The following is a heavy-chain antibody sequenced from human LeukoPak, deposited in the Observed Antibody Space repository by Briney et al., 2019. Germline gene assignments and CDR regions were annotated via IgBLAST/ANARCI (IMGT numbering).Heavy chain of an antibody. J-gene: IGHJ6*03. CDR2: IYSDEDK. CDR3: VREKKGVEYYYYYYMDV. Sequence: ESGPTLVKPTQTLTLTCTFSGFSLSTSGVGVGWIRQPPGKALEWLALIYSDEDKRYSPSLKSRLTISKDTSKNQVLLTMTNMDPVDTATYYCVREKKGVEYYYYYYMDVWGKGTTVTVSS. V-gene: IGHV2-5*02. CDR1: GFSLSTSGVG. D-gene: IGHD1-26*01.